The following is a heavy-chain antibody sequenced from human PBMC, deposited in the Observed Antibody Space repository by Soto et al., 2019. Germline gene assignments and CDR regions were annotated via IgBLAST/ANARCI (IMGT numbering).Heavy chain of an antibody. CDR1: GFTFDDYA. V-gene: IGHV3-9*01. CDR3: AKDPSYSSSSPGFPYYFDY. Sequence: PGGSLRLSCAASGFTFDDYAMHWVRQAPGKGLEWVSGISWNSGSIGYADSVKGRFTISRDNAKNSLYLQMNSLRAEDTALYYCAKDPSYSSSSPGFPYYFDYWGQGTLVTVSS. D-gene: IGHD6-6*01. J-gene: IGHJ4*02. CDR2: ISWNSGSI.